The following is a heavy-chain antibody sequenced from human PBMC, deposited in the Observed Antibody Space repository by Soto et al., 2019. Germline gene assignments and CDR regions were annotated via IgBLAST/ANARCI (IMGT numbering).Heavy chain of an antibody. CDR1: GGTFSSYT. D-gene: IGHD2-15*01. J-gene: IGHJ6*02. CDR3: ARDRSGSSDFYYYYGMDV. Sequence: SVKVSCKASGGTFSSYTISWVRQAPGQGLEWMGRIIPILGIANYAQKFQGRVTMTTDKSTSTAYMELRSLRSDDTAVYYCARDRSGSSDFYYYYGMDVWGQGTTVTVSS. CDR2: IIPILGIA. V-gene: IGHV1-69*04.